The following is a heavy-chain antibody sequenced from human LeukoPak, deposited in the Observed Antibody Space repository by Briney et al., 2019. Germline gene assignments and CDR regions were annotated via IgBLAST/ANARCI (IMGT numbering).Heavy chain of an antibody. D-gene: IGHD1-26*01. CDR3: AKSGGYGLIDY. J-gene: IGHJ4*02. CDR2: FYSSGRP. Sequence: SETLSLTCAVSGASISGSGYYWGWIPQPPGKGREWFGIFYSSGRPYNNPSLQSRVTISIDTSKNQFSLRLNSVTAADTAMYYCAKSGGYGLIDYWGQGTRVTVSS. V-gene: IGHV4-39*01. CDR1: GASISGSGYY.